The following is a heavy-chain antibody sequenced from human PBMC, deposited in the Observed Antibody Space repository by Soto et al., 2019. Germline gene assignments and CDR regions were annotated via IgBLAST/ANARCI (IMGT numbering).Heavy chain of an antibody. CDR1: GGTFSSYT. Sequence: QVQLVQSGAEVKKPGSSVKVSCKASGGTFSSYTISWVRQAPGQGLEWMGRIIPILGIANYAQKFQGRVTISADKSTSAAYMELSSLRSEDTAVYYCASGGDRLVISIFYGVWFDPCGQGTLVTVSS. CDR3: ASGGDRLVISIFYGVWFDP. D-gene: IGHD3-3*02. CDR2: IIPILGIA. J-gene: IGHJ5*02. V-gene: IGHV1-69*02.